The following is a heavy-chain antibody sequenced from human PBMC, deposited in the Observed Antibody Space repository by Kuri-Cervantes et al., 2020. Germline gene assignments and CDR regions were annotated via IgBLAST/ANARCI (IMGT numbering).Heavy chain of an antibody. CDR2: IWYDGSNK. V-gene: IGHV3-30*02. D-gene: IGHD6-13*01. J-gene: IGHJ6*03. CDR1: GFTFSSYG. CDR3: AKAAGNWYYYYMDV. Sequence: GESLKISCAASGFTFSSYGMHWVRQAPGKGLEWVAVIWYDGSNKYYADSVKGRFTISRDNSKNTLYLQMNSLRAEDTALYYCAKAAGNWYYYYMDVWGKGTTVTVSS.